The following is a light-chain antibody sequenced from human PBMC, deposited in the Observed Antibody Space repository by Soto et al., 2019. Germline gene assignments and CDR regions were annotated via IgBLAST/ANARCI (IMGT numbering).Light chain of an antibody. CDR1: QSIDNRY. CDR3: QEDFASSWT. V-gene: IGKV3-20*01. CDR2: ATS. J-gene: IGKJ1*01. Sequence: EIVLTQSPGTLSSSPGERATLSCRASQSIDNRYFAWYKHKPVQAPRLRIYATSSMSTVIPDRFGGCSSWTDFTPAINGLEPEDFAVDYCQEDFASSWTFGQGTKVDIK.